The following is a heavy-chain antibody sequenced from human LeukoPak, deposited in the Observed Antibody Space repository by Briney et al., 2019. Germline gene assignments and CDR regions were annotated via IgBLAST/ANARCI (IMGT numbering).Heavy chain of an antibody. CDR3: AREVYFWSGNYYYYYYMDV. CDR1: GGSFSGYY. D-gene: IGHD3-3*01. Sequence: SETLSLTCAVYGGSFSGYYWSWIRQPPGKGLEWLGEINHSGSTNYNPSLKSRVTISVDTSKNQFSLKLSSVTAADTAVYYCAREVYFWSGNYYYYYYMDVWGKGTTVTVSS. V-gene: IGHV4-34*01. CDR2: INHSGST. J-gene: IGHJ6*03.